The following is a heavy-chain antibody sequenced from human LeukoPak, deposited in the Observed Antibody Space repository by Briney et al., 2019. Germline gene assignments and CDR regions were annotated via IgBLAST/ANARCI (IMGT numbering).Heavy chain of an antibody. V-gene: IGHV4-34*01. CDR1: GGAFSGYY. CDR2: IHPSGTT. CDR3: SRGEDAYKGGNY. Sequence: SETLSLTCAVYGGAFSGYYWSWFRQPPGQGLEWIGEIHPSGTTNYNPSLKIRVTISKDTSKNQFSLLLTSVTAADTALYYCSRGEDAYKGGNYWGRGTLVTVS. D-gene: IGHD3-16*01. J-gene: IGHJ4*02.